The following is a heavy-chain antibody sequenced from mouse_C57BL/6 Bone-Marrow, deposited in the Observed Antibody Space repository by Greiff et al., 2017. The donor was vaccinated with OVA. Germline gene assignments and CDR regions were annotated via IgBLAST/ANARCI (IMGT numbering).Heavy chain of an antibody. V-gene: IGHV1-9*01. CDR3: ARREDYYGSSYYWYFDV. CDR2: ILPGSGST. J-gene: IGHJ1*03. D-gene: IGHD1-1*01. CDR1: GYTFTGYW. Sequence: VQGVESGAELMKPGASVKLSCKATGYTFTGYWIEWVKQRPGHGLEWIGEILPGSGSTNYNEKFKGKATFTADTSSNTAYMQLSSLTTEDSAIYYCARREDYYGSSYYWYFDVWGTGTTVTVSS.